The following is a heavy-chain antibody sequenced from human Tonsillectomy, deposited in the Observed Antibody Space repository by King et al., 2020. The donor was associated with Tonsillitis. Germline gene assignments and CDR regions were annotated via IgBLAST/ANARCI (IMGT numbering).Heavy chain of an antibody. CDR2: INGFNGNT. J-gene: IGHJ4*02. V-gene: IGHV1-18*01. CDR1: GYTFTNYG. Sequence: QLVQSGAEVKKPGASVKVSCKASGYTFTNYGFTWVRQAPGQGLEWMGWINGFNGNTNYAQKFQARVTMTTDTSTSTGYMELRSLRADDTAVYYCGRSLSPLDSDFWGQGTLVTVSS. D-gene: IGHD2/OR15-2a*01. CDR3: GRSLSPLDSDF.